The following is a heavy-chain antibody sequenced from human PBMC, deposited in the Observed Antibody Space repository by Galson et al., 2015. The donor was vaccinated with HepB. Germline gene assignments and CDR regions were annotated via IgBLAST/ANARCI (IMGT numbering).Heavy chain of an antibody. D-gene: IGHD5-12*01. CDR1: GFTFSSYA. V-gene: IGHV3-23*01. CDR3: AKGRPERAPEHSGYDLPDY. CDR2: IGVNDGSI. Sequence: SLRLSCAASGFTFSSYAMNWVRQAPGKGLEWVSGIGVNDGSIYYAKSVKGRFTISRDNSKNTLYLQVNGRRVEDTAIYYCAKGRPERAPEHSGYDLPDYWGQGTMVTVSS. J-gene: IGHJ4*02.